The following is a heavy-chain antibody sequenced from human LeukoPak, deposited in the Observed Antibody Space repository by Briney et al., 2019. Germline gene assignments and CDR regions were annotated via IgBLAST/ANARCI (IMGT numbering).Heavy chain of an antibody. D-gene: IGHD2-2*01. Sequence: QPGGSLRLSCAASGFTFSSYWMHWVRQAPGKGLVWVSRINSDGSSTSYADSVKGRFTISRDNAKNTLYLQMNSLRAEDTAVYYCARVTGDIVVEPARWFDPWGQGTLVTVSS. CDR3: ARVTGDIVVEPARWFDP. CDR1: GFTFSSYW. V-gene: IGHV3-74*01. CDR2: INSDGSST. J-gene: IGHJ5*02.